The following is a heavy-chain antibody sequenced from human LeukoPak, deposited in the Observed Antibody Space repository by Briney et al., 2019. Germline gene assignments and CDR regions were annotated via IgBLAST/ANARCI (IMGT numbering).Heavy chain of an antibody. D-gene: IGHD5-18*01. CDR3: ARQQLGSKYLEGYSYGSIPRPFDY. J-gene: IGHJ4*02. CDR1: GYTFTSYD. CDR2: MNPNSGNT. V-gene: IGHV1-8*02. Sequence: GASVKVSCKASGYTFTSYDINWVRQATGQGLEWMGWMNPNSGNTGYAQKFQGWVTMTRDTSISTAYMELSRLRSDDTAVYYCARQQLGSKYLEGYSYGSIPRPFDYWGQGTLVTVSS.